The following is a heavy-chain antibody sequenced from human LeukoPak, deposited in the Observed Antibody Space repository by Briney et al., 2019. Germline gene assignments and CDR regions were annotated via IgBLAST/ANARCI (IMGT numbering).Heavy chain of an antibody. CDR1: GGSLSSYF. D-gene: IGHD5-18*01. CDR3: ARVSGYSYGLTYYFDY. Sequence: PSETLSLTRSVSGGSLSSYFWNWIRQPPGKGLEWIGYIYYSGSTNYNPSLKSRVTISVDTSKNQFSLKLSSVTAADTAVYYCARVSGYSYGLTYYFDYWGQGTLVTVSS. CDR2: IYYSGST. V-gene: IGHV4-59*01. J-gene: IGHJ4*02.